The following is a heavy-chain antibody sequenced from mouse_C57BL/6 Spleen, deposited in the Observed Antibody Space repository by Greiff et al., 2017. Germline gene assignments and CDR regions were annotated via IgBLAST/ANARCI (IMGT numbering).Heavy chain of an antibody. J-gene: IGHJ1*03. D-gene: IGHD2-4*01. CDR3: ARDGGLRWYFDV. Sequence: EVQLQQSGGGLVKPGGSLKLSCAASGFTFSSYAMSWVRQTPEKRLEWVATISDGGSYTYYPDNVKGRFTISRDNAKNNLYLQMSHLKSEDTAMYYCARDGGLRWYFDVWGTGTTVTVSS. CDR1: GFTFSSYA. V-gene: IGHV5-4*01. CDR2: ISDGGSYT.